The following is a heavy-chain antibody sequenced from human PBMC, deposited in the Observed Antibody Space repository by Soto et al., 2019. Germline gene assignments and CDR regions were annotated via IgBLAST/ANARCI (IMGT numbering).Heavy chain of an antibody. V-gene: IGHV1-69*06. J-gene: IGHJ6*02. Sequence: QVQLVQSGAEMRKPGSSLRVSCKASGGTFSDYAFSWVRQAPGQGLEWMGWIVPRFGSTNYAQQFGGRVTITADTSSSTVYMALSSLRFDDTAVYFCARDRIQLRLGKYSFNGMDVWGQGTTIIVSS. CDR3: ARDRIQLRLGKYSFNGMDV. D-gene: IGHD3-16*01. CDR1: GGTFSDYA. CDR2: IVPRFGST.